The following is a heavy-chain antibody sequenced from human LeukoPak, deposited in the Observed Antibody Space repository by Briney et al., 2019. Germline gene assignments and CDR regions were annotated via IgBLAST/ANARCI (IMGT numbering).Heavy chain of an antibody. D-gene: IGHD6-19*01. Sequence: GASVKVSCKASGGTFSSYAISWVRQAPGQGLEWMGGIIPIFGTANYAQKFQGRVTITADKSTSTAYMELSSLRSEDTAVYYCARAPPGIAVAGTPDYYYYYMDVWGKGTTVTVSS. CDR3: ARAPPGIAVAGTPDYYYYYMDV. J-gene: IGHJ6*03. CDR1: GGTFSSYA. V-gene: IGHV1-69*06. CDR2: IIPIFGTA.